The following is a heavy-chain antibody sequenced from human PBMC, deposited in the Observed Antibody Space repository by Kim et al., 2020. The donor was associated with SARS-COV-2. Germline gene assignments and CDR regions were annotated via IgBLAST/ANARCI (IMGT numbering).Heavy chain of an antibody. CDR1: GGSISSSSYY. CDR2: IYYSGST. J-gene: IGHJ4*02. CDR3: ARAPRSSWLTAQYYFDY. V-gene: IGHV4-39*07. Sequence: SETLSLTCTVSGGSISSSSYYWGWIRQPPGKGLEWIGSIYYSGSTYYNPSLKSRVTISVDTSKNQFSLKLSSVTAADTAVYYCARAPRSSWLTAQYYFDYWGQGTLVTVSS. D-gene: IGHD6-13*01.